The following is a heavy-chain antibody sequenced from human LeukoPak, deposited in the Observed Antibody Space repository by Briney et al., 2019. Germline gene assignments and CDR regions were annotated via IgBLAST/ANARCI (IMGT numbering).Heavy chain of an antibody. D-gene: IGHD6-25*01. J-gene: IGHJ3*02. CDR1: GFTFSTYG. Sequence: SGGSLRLSCAASGFTFSTYGMHWVRQSPGEGLEWVAVIWYDGSKTHYRDSVKGRFTISRDNSKNTLYLEMNSLRAEDTAVYYCARDTAQRAFDIWGQGTMVTVSS. CDR3: ARDTAQRAFDI. CDR2: IWYDGSKT. V-gene: IGHV3-33*01.